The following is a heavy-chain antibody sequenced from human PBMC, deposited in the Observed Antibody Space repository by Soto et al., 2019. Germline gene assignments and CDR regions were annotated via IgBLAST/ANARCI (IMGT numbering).Heavy chain of an antibody. Sequence: EVQLVESGGGLIQPGGSLRLSCVASGLTVSHNYMAWVRQAPEMGLEWVSILYTEGTTYYADSVKGRFTISRDSSKNTLFLQLHSLRAEDTAVYYCVRPRPSGENYGLDVWGQGTTGTGS. V-gene: IGHV3-53*01. CDR1: GLTVSHNY. CDR2: LYTEGTT. J-gene: IGHJ6*02. D-gene: IGHD3-16*01. CDR3: VRPRPSGENYGLDV.